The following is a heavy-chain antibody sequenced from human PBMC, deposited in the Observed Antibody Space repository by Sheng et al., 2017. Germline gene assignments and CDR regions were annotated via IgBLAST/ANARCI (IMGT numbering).Heavy chain of an antibody. CDR3: ARGARFDWLLQGTPRSMDV. Sequence: QVQLVESGGGLVKPGGSLRLSCAASGFTFSDYYMSWIRQAPGKGLEWVSYISSSSSYTNYADSVKGRFTISRDNAKNSLYLQMNSLRAEDTAVYYCARGARFDWLLQGTPRSMDVWGKGTTVTVSS. D-gene: IGHD3-9*01. CDR2: ISSSSSYT. J-gene: IGHJ6*04. CDR1: GFTFSDYY. V-gene: IGHV3-11*05.